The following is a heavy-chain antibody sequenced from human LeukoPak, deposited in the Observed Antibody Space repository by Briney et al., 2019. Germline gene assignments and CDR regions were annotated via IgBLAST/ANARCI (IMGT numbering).Heavy chain of an antibody. Sequence: GASVKVSCKASGYTFTGYYMHLVRQAPGQGLEWMGRINPNSGGTNYAQKFQGRVTMTRDTSISTAYMELSRLRSDDTAVYYCARAEITIFGPTYRPVDYWGQGTLVTVSS. J-gene: IGHJ4*02. CDR3: ARAEITIFGPTYRPVDY. D-gene: IGHD3-3*01. CDR2: INPNSGGT. CDR1: GYTFTGYY. V-gene: IGHV1-2*06.